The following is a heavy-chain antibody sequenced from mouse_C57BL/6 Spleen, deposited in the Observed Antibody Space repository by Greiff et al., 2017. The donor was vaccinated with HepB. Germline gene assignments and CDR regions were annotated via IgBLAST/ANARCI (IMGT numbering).Heavy chain of an antibody. D-gene: IGHD1-1*02. CDR3: ASSPRYYPFAY. CDR1: GYTFTSYW. CDR2: IDPSDSYT. J-gene: IGHJ3*01. Sequence: VQLQQPGAELVMPGASVKLSCKASGYTFTSYWMHWVKQRPGKGLEWIGEIDPSDSYTNYNQKFKGKSTLTVDKSSSTAYMQLSSLTSEASAVYYCASSPRYYPFAYWGQGTLVTVSA. V-gene: IGHV1-69*01.